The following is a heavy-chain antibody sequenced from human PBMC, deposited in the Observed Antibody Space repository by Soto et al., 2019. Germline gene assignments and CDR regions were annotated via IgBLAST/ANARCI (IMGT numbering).Heavy chain of an antibody. D-gene: IGHD6-13*01. V-gene: IGHV4-39*01. CDR1: GGSISSSIYF. Sequence: LSLTFTVSGGSISSSIYFWGWIRQPPGKGVEWIGSIYYSGSTYYNPSLKSRVTISVDTSKNQFSLKLSSVTAADTAVYYCASETDGSWYNYYYGMDVWGQGTTVTVSS. CDR2: IYYSGST. J-gene: IGHJ6*02. CDR3: ASETDGSWYNYYYGMDV.